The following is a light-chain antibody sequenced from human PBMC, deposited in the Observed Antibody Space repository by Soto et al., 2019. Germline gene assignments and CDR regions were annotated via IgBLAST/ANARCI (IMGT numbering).Light chain of an antibody. V-gene: IGKV3-20*01. CDR3: QQYGGSPST. CDR2: DAS. Sequence: IVLTQSPGTLSLSPGDRATLSCRASQTVFKNYLAWYQQKPGQAPRLLIYDASTRAAGISDRISGSGSGTEFTLTVNRLEPADFAVYYCQQYGGSPSTFGGGTKVEIK. CDR1: QTVFKNY. J-gene: IGKJ4*01.